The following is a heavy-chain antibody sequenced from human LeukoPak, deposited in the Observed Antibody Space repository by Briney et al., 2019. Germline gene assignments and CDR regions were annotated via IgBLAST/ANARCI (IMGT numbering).Heavy chain of an antibody. J-gene: IGHJ3*02. CDR2: INHSGST. D-gene: IGHD3-3*01. CDR3: ASTVYYDFWSGYEGAFDI. CDR1: GGSFSGYY. Sequence: SETLSLTCAVYGGSFSGYYWSWIRQPPGKGLEWIGEINHSGSTNYNPSLKSRVTISVDTSKNQFSLKLSSVTAADTAVYYCASTVYYDFWSGYEGAFDIWGQGTMVTVSS. V-gene: IGHV4-34*01.